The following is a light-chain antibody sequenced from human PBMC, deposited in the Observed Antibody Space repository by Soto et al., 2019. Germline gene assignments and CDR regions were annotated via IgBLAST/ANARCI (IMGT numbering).Light chain of an antibody. CDR3: QQYNNWPPFT. J-gene: IGKJ2*01. V-gene: IGKV3-15*01. CDR2: GAS. CDR1: QSVSSD. Sequence: EIVITQSPATLSLSPGESATLSCRAGQSVSSDLAWYQQKPGQAPRLLIYGASTRATGIPDRFSGSGSGTEFTLTISSLQSEDFAVYYCQQYNNWPPFTFGQGTKVDIK.